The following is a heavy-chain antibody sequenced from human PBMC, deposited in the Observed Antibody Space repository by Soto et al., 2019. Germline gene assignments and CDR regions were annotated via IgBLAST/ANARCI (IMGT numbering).Heavy chain of an antibody. CDR3: ARAPKGGTMVRGVTPRSGGWFDP. CDR1: GYTFTSYG. V-gene: IGHV1-18*01. J-gene: IGHJ5*02. CDR2: ISAYNGNT. D-gene: IGHD3-10*01. Sequence: GASVKVSCKASGYTFTSYGISWVRQAPGQGLEWMGWISAYNGNTNYAQKLQGRVTMTTDTSTSTAYMELRSLRSDDTAVYYCARAPKGGTMVRGVTPRSGGWFDPWGQGTLVTVSS.